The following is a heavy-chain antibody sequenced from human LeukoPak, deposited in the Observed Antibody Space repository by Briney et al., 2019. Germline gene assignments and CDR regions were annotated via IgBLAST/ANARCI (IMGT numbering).Heavy chain of an antibody. J-gene: IGHJ4*02. V-gene: IGHV4-31*03. CDR1: GGSISSGGYY. CDR3: ASSYDSSGYWGYFDY. CDR2: IYYSGST. Sequence: SETLSLTCTVSGGSISSGGYYWSWIRQHPGKGLEWIGYIYYSGSTYYNPSLKSRVTISVDTSKNQFSLKLSSVTAADTAVYYCASSYDSSGYWGYFDYWGQGTLVTVSS. D-gene: IGHD3-22*01.